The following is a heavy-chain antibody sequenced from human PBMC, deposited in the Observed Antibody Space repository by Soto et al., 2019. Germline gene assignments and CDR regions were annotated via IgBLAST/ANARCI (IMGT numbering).Heavy chain of an antibody. CDR1: GFTFSSYA. Sequence: QVQLVESGGGVVQPGWSLRLSCAASGFTFSSYAMHWVRQAPGKGLEWVAVISYDGGSKTYADSVKGRFTISRDNSTNTLSLQMNSLKGEDTAVYYCAIRSPSSGTSFNDAFDFWGQGTMVTVSS. V-gene: IGHV3-30-3*01. CDR2: ISYDGGSK. J-gene: IGHJ3*01. CDR3: AIRSPSSGTSFNDAFDF. D-gene: IGHD3-3*01.